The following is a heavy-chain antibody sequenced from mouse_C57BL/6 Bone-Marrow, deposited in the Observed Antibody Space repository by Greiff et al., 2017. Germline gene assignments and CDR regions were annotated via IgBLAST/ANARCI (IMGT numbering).Heavy chain of an antibody. Sequence: QVQLQQSGAELVRPGASVKLSCKASGYTFTDYYINWVKQRPGQGLEWIARIYPGSGNTYYNEKFKGKATLTAEKSSSTAYMQLSSLTSEDSAVYFCARSGRVRRGFAYWGQGTLVTVSA. V-gene: IGHV1-76*01. CDR3: ARSGRVRRGFAY. J-gene: IGHJ3*01. CDR2: IYPGSGNT. CDR1: GYTFTDYY. D-gene: IGHD2-14*01.